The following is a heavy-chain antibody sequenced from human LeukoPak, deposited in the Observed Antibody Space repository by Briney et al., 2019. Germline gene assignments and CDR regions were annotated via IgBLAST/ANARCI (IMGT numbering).Heavy chain of an antibody. CDR1: GYTFTGYY. CDR3: ARGWELLTLDY. D-gene: IGHD1-26*01. J-gene: IGHJ4*02. V-gene: IGHV1-2*02. CDR2: INPNSGGT. Sequence: ASVKVSCKASGYTFTGYYMHWVRQAPGQGLEWMGWINPNSGGTNYAQKFQGRVTITRDTSASTAYMELSSLRSEDMAVYYCARGWELLTLDYWGQGTLVTVSS.